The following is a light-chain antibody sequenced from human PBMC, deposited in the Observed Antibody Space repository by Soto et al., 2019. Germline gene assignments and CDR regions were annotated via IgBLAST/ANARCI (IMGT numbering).Light chain of an antibody. CDR3: SSYTTAFFYV. CDR2: GVT. CDR1: SSDIGAFNY. J-gene: IGLJ1*01. V-gene: IGLV2-14*01. Sequence: QSALTRPASVSGSPGQSITISCTGSSSDIGAFNYVAWYQQHPGKAPKLIIHGVTNRPSGVSSRFSGSKSDYTASLTISGLQAEDEADYYCSSYTTAFFYVFGTGTKV.